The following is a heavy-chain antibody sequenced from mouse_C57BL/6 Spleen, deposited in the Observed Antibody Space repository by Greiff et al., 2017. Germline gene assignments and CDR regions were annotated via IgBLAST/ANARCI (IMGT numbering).Heavy chain of an antibody. Sequence: QVQLKQPGAELVKPGASVKLSCKASGYTFTSYWMHWVKQRPGQGLEWIGMIHPNSGSTNYNEKFKSKATLTVDKSSSTAYMQLSSLTSEDSAFYYCARIYYYGPFAYWGQGTLVTVSA. CDR3: ARIYYYGPFAY. J-gene: IGHJ3*01. V-gene: IGHV1-64*01. CDR1: GYTFTSYW. CDR2: IHPNSGST. D-gene: IGHD1-1*01.